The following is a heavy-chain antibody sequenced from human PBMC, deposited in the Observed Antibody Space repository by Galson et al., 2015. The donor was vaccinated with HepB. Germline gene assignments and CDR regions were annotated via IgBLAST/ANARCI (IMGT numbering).Heavy chain of an antibody. J-gene: IGHJ4*02. CDR2: ISSNGGST. D-gene: IGHD5-18*01. CDR1: GFTFSSYA. CDR3: VPERGYSYGSDY. Sequence: SLRLSCAASGFTFSSYAMHWVRRAPGKGLEYVSAISSNGGSTYYADSVKGRFTISRDNSKNTLYLQMSSLRAEDTAVYYCVPERGYSYGSDYWGQGTLVTVSS. V-gene: IGHV3-64D*06.